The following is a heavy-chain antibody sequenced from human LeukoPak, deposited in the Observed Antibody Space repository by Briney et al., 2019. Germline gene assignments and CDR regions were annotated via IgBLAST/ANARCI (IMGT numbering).Heavy chain of an antibody. Sequence: SETLSLTCTVSGGSISSYYWSWIRQPPGKGLEWIGYIYYSGSTNYNPSLKSRVTISVDTSKNQFSLKLSSVTAADTAVYYCARVPGEMATKSHFDYWGQGTLVTVSS. CDR2: IYYSGST. CDR3: ARVPGEMATKSHFDY. CDR1: GGSISSYY. J-gene: IGHJ4*02. V-gene: IGHV4-59*01. D-gene: IGHD5-24*01.